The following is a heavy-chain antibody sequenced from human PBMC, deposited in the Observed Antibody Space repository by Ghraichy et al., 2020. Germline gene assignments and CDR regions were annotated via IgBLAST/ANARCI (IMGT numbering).Heavy chain of an antibody. Sequence: ASVKVSCKASGYTFIGYYMHWVRQAPGQGLEWMGWINPNSGGTNYAQKFQGRVTMTRDTSISTAYMELSRLRSDDTAVYYCAREGYCSSTSCYKGDTIFDYWGQGTLVTVSS. D-gene: IGHD2-2*02. CDR3: AREGYCSSTSCYKGDTIFDY. CDR2: INPNSGGT. J-gene: IGHJ4*02. CDR1: GYTFIGYY. V-gene: IGHV1-2*02.